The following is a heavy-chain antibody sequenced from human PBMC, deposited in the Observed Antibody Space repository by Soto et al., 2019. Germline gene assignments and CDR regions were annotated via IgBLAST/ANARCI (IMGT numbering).Heavy chain of an antibody. CDR2: LSHVGTNQ. Sequence: PGGSLRLSCAASGFTFSIYGMHWVRQAPGKGRDWVSFLSHVGTNQYFADSVKGRFPISRENPRNTLYLQLNNLKAADSLSYYYVKGRGSGSSHFD. CDR1: GFTFSIYG. CDR3: VKGRGSGSSHFD. J-gene: IGHJ4*01. V-gene: IGHV3-30*18.